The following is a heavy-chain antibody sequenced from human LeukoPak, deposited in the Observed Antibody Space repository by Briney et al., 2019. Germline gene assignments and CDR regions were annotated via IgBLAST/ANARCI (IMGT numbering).Heavy chain of an antibody. V-gene: IGHV3-23*01. CDR1: GFTFSSYA. J-gene: IGHJ4*02. Sequence: GGSLRLSCAASGFTFSSYAMTWVRQAPGKGLEWVSAISGSGGSTYYADSVKGRFTISRDKSKNTLYLQMNSLRAEDTAVYYCAKVAGYYYGSGSYYIQATHFDYWGQGTLVTVSS. D-gene: IGHD3-10*01. CDR2: ISGSGGST. CDR3: AKVAGYYYGSGSYYIQATHFDY.